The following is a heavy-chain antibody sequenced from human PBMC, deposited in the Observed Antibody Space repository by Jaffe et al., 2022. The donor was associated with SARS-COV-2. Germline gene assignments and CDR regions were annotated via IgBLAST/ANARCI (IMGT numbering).Heavy chain of an antibody. J-gene: IGHJ5*02. CDR1: GFTFSSYD. Sequence: EVQLVESGGGLVQPGGSLRLSCAASGFTFSSYDMHWVRQATGKGLEWVSAIGTAGDTYYPGSVKGRFTISRENAKNSLYLQMNSLRAGDTAVYYCARGRKLGTQIDWFDPWGQGTLVTVSS. CDR2: IGTAGDT. CDR3: ARGRKLGTQIDWFDP. V-gene: IGHV3-13*01. D-gene: IGHD7-27*01.